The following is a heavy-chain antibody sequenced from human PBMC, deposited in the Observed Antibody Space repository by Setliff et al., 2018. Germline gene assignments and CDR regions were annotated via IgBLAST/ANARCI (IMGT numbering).Heavy chain of an antibody. J-gene: IGHJ4*02. CDR1: GFTFSGFS. CDR3: ARGFGYAAWYYLDY. V-gene: IGHV3-74*01. Sequence: GGSLRLSCAASGFTFSGFSLHWVRQAPGKGLEWVSRIHSDGTTTAYADSVRGRVTVSRDNAKNTLYLQMNSLRVEDTAIYYCARGFGYAAWYYLDYWGQGTLVTVSS. D-gene: IGHD2-2*03. CDR2: IHSDGTTT.